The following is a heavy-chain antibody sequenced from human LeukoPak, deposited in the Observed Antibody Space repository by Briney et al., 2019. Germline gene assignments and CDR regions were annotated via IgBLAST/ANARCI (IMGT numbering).Heavy chain of an antibody. CDR3: ARDRGDIVVVVAATPYGMDV. CDR1: GGTFSSYA. Sequence: SVKVSCKASGGTFSSYAISWVRQAPGQGLEWMGGIIPIFGTANYAQKFQGRVTITADESTSTAYMELSSLRSEDTAVYYCARDRGDIVVVVAATPYGMDVWGQGTTVTVSS. CDR2: IIPIFGTA. J-gene: IGHJ6*02. D-gene: IGHD2-15*01. V-gene: IGHV1-69*13.